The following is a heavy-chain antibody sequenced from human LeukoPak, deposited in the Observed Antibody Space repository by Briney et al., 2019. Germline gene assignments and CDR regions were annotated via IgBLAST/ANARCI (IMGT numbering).Heavy chain of an antibody. J-gene: IGHJ4*02. V-gene: IGHV1-2*02. CDR2: INPNSGGT. CDR1: GYTFTVYY. D-gene: IGHD2-15*01. CDR3: ARVVVAIFDY. Sequence: ASVKLSCKSSGYTFTVYYMRRVRQAPGQGLEWMGWINPNSGGTNYAQKFQGSVTMTRDTSINTAYMEMSRLRSDDTAVYYCARVVVAIFDYWGQGSLVTVSS.